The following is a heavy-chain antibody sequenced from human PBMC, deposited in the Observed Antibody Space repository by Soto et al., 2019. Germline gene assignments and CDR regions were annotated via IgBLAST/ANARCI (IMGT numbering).Heavy chain of an antibody. D-gene: IGHD2-21*02. CDR2: IYWDDDK. CDR1: GFSLSTGGLG. V-gene: IGHV2-5*02. CDR3: VHSRCGSDCLRSYSSHYYYGMDV. J-gene: IGHJ6*02. Sequence: QITLKESGPTLVKPTQTLTLTCTFSGFSLSTGGLGVGWIRQPPGEALEWLALIYWDDDKRYSPSLRSRLTITKATSKNQLVLITTTLDPVDTATYYCVHSRCGSDCLRSYSSHYYYGMDVWGQGTTVTVSS.